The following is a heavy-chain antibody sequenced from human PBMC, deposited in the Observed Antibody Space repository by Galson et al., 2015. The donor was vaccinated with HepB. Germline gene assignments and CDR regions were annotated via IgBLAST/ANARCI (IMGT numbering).Heavy chain of an antibody. D-gene: IGHD2-15*01. CDR1: GYTFTSNG. CDR2: ISANSGRT. V-gene: IGHV1-18*04. CDR3: ARDRSHSLDF. Sequence: SVKVSCKAAGYTFTSNGISWVRQAPERGLEWVGLISANSGRTTYAWRLLGRLTLTTDTSTSTGYMELRSLRYDDTAIYYCARDRSHSLDFWGQGTLVTVSS. J-gene: IGHJ4*02.